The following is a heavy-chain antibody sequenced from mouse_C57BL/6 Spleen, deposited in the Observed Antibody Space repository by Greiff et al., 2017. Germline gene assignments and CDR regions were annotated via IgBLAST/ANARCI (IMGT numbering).Heavy chain of an antibody. J-gene: IGHJ2*01. CDR2: ISGGGGNT. CDR3: ARHYYGSSSYYFDY. V-gene: IGHV5-9*01. Sequence: EVKLMESGGGLVKPGGSLKLSCAASGFTFSSYTMSWVRQTPEKRLEWVATISGGGGNTYYPDSVKGRFTISRDNAKNTLYLQMSSLRSEDTALYYCARHYYGSSSYYFDYWGQGTTLTGSS. CDR1: GFTFSSYT. D-gene: IGHD1-1*01.